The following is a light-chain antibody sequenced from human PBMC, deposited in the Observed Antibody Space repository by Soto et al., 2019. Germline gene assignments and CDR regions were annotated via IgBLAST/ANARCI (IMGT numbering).Light chain of an antibody. CDR2: DAS. J-gene: IGKJ5*01. Sequence: EVVLTQSPDTLSVSPGERATLSCRASQSISGNLAWYQQKRGQAPRLLIYDASTRATDIPARFSASGSGTDFNLTISSLHSEDFAVYYWQHSYSWPLTFGQGTRLDIK. CDR1: QSISGN. V-gene: IGKV3D-15*01. CDR3: QHSYSWPLT.